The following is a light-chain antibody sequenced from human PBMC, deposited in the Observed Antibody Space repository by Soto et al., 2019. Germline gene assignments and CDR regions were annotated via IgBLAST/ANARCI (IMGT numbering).Light chain of an antibody. J-gene: IGKJ4*01. Sequence: IVLTQSPGTLSLSPGERATLSCRASQSVSSTYLAWYQQKPGQAPRLLIYGASSRVTGIPDRFSGSGSGPDFTLTISRLEPEDAAVYCCKQYCSSSSFTFGGGTKVDIK. V-gene: IGKV3-20*01. CDR1: QSVSSTY. CDR2: GAS. CDR3: KQYCSSSSFT.